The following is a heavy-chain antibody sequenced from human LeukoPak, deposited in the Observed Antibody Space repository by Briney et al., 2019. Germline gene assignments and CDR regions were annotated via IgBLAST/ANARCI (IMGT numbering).Heavy chain of an antibody. CDR3: ARSLMYYDIWAGYSPQNLDY. CDR1: GGSISSHY. CDR2: IHYSGNT. J-gene: IGHJ4*02. D-gene: IGHD3-9*01. Sequence: SETLSLTCTASGGSISSHYWSWIRQPPGKGLEWIGFIHYSGNTNYNPSLKSRVIISIDTSKNQFSLKLSSVTASDTAVYYCARSLMYYDIWAGYSPQNLDYWGQGTLVTVSS. V-gene: IGHV4-59*11.